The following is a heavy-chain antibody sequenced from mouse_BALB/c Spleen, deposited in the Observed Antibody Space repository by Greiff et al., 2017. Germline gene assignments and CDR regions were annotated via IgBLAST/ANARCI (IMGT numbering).Heavy chain of an antibody. CDR2: IYPGDGDT. CDR1: GYAFSSYW. V-gene: IGHV1-80*01. Sequence: VQLQQSGAELVRPGSSVKISCKASGYAFSSYWMNWVKQRPGQGLEWIGQIYPGDGDTNYNGKFKGKATLTADKSSSTAYMQLSSLTSEDSAVYYCARGANWDWFAYWGQGTLVTVSA. J-gene: IGHJ3*01. D-gene: IGHD4-1*01. CDR3: ARGANWDWFAY.